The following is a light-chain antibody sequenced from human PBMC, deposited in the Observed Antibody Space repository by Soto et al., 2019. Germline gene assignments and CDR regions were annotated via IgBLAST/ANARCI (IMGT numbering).Light chain of an antibody. CDR1: SSDVGAYNY. CDR3: SASAGSSTL. V-gene: IGLV2-8*01. CDR2: EVS. J-gene: IGLJ2*01. Sequence: QSVLTQPPSASGSPGQSVTISCTGTSSDVGAYNYVSWYQQHPGKAPKLMIYEVSKRPSGVPDRFSGSKSGNTASLTVSGLQSEDEADYYCSASAGSSTLFGGGTKLTVL.